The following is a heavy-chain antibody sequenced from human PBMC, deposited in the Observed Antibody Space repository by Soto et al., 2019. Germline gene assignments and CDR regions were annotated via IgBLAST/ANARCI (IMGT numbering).Heavy chain of an antibody. CDR3: ARGLVRSSWLTLEVAGTPRAFDT. D-gene: IGHD6-13*01. CDR1: GVSLSGCY. Sequence: SETLSVTCAVLGVSLSGCYWVWRHQPPGKGLEWIGEINQSGSTNYSPSLKSRVTISVDTSKNQFTLKLSSVTAADTAVYYCARGLVRSSWLTLEVAGTPRAFDTWGQWTIVT. V-gene: IGHV4-34*01. CDR2: INQSGST. J-gene: IGHJ3*02.